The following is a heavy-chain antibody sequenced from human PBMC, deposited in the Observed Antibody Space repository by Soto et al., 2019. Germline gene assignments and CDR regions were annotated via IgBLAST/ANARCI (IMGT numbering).Heavy chain of an antibody. CDR2: IYYSGST. J-gene: IGHJ2*01. CDR3: ARVTIAAAGSRNWYFDL. Sequence: QVQLQESGPGLVKPSQTLSLTCTVSGGSISSGDYYWSWIRQPPGKGLEWIGYIYYSGSTYYNPSLKSRVTISVDTSKNQFSLKLSSVTAADTAVYYCARVTIAAAGSRNWYFDLWGRGTLVTVSS. V-gene: IGHV4-30-4*01. D-gene: IGHD6-13*01. CDR1: GGSISSGDYY.